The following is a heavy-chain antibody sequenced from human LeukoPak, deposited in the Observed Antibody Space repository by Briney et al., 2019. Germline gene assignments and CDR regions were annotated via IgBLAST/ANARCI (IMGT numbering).Heavy chain of an antibody. D-gene: IGHD3-3*01. V-gene: IGHV3-23*01. CDR2: ISGSGSST. Sequence: PGRSLRLSCAASGFTFSTYAMIWVRQAPGKGLERVSGISGSGSSTYSADSVKGRILISRDNSKNTLYLQMNGLRAEDTAVYYCAKARDFDFWSGYSNWFDPWGQGTLVTVSS. J-gene: IGHJ5*02. CDR1: GFTFSTYA. CDR3: AKARDFDFWSGYSNWFDP.